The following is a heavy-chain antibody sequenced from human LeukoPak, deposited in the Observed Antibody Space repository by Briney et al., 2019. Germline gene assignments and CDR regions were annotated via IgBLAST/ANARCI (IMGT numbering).Heavy chain of an antibody. Sequence: VASVKVSCKASGYTFTEYAMHWVRLAPGHGLEWMGWINADSGNTESSQRFQGRLSITWDTSATTAYMELSSLTSEDTAVYYCARDLGNYYYYYMDVWGKGTTVTVSS. V-gene: IGHV1-3*01. CDR1: GYTFTEYA. CDR3: ARDLGNYYYYYMDV. CDR2: INADSGNT. J-gene: IGHJ6*03. D-gene: IGHD1-1*01.